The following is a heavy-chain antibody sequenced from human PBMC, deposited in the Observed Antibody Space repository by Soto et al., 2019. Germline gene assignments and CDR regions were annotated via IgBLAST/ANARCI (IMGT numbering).Heavy chain of an antibody. CDR3: ARGRNDLLTGHYYFDY. CDR2: VFYSGSS. V-gene: IGHV4-59*01. CDR1: GGSISRYY. Sequence: QVQLQESGPGLVKPSETLSLTCTVSGGSISRYYWSWIRQSPGKGLEWIGYVFYSGSSNYNPSLKSRVTISVYTSKNQFSLKLRSVTAADTSVYYCARGRNDLLTGHYYFDYWGQGTLVTVSS. D-gene: IGHD3-9*01. J-gene: IGHJ4*02.